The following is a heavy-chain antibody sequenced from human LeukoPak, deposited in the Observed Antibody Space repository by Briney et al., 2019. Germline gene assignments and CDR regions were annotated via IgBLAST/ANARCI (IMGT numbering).Heavy chain of an antibody. CDR2: MYSSGST. CDR3: ARGYSILTGYYYFDY. D-gene: IGHD3-9*01. Sequence: SETLSLTCTVSGGSISITSYYWGWIRQPPGKGLEWIGSMYSSGSTYYNPSLKSRVTISVDTSKNQFSLKLSSVTAADTTVYYCARGYSILTGYYYFDYWGQGALVTVSS. CDR1: GGSISITSYY. V-gene: IGHV4-39*07. J-gene: IGHJ4*02.